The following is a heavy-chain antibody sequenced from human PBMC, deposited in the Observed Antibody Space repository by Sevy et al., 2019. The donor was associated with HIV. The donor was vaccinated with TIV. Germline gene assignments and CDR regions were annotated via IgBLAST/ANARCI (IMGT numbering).Heavy chain of an antibody. CDR2: IKQDGSEK. D-gene: IGHD4-4*01. V-gene: IGHV3-7*03. CDR3: ARDDYSNYGGDYYYYGMDV. J-gene: IGHJ6*02. Sequence: GGSLRLSCAASGFTFSSYWMSWVRQAPGKGLEWVANIKQDGSEKYYVDSVKGRFTISRDNAKNSLYQQMNSLRAEDTAVYYCARDDYSNYGGDYYYYGMDVWGQGTTVTVSS. CDR1: GFTFSSYW.